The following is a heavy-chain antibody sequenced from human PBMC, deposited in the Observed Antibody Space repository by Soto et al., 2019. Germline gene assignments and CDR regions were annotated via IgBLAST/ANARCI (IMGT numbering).Heavy chain of an antibody. V-gene: IGHV5-10-1*01. D-gene: IGHD2-2*01. CDR3: SRRLPAGGGYYYEIDV. Sequence: GESLKISCKGSGFSFTNHWISWVRQMPAKGLEWMGRIDPSDSYTNYNPSFQGHVTISVDKSISTAFLQWSSLKASDTAIYYCSRRLPAGGGYYYEIDVWGQGTTVTVSS. CDR2: IDPSDSYT. J-gene: IGHJ6*02. CDR1: GFSFTNHW.